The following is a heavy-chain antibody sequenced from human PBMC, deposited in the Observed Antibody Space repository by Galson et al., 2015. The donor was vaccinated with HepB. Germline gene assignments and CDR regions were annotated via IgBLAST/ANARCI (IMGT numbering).Heavy chain of an antibody. J-gene: IGHJ3*02. V-gene: IGHV4-4*02. CDR3: ARGAYYNSSGYAVAGAFDI. Sequence: SETLSLTCDVSGDSISSSNWWSWVRQPPGKGLEWIGEIYHSGSTNYNPSLKSRVTISVDKSKNQFSLKLTSVTAADTAVYYCARGAYYNSSGYAVAGAFDIWGQGTMVTVSS. CDR1: GDSISSSNW. D-gene: IGHD3-22*01. CDR2: IYHSGST.